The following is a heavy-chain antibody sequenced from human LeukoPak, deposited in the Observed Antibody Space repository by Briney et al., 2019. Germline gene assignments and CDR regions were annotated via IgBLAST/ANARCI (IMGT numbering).Heavy chain of an antibody. CDR1: GYTFTSYD. CDR3: ARGVSVDTAMAYDY. CDR2: MNPNSGNT. D-gene: IGHD5-18*01. J-gene: IGHJ4*02. Sequence: ASVKVSYKASGYTFTSYDINWVRQATGQGLEWMGWMNPNSGNTGCAQKFQGRVTMTRNTSISTAYMELSSLRSEDTAVYYCARGVSVDTAMAYDYWGQGTLVTVSS. V-gene: IGHV1-8*01.